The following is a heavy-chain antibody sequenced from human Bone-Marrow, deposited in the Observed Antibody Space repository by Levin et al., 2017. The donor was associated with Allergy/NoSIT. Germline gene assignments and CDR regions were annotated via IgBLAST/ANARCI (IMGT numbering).Heavy chain of an antibody. CDR3: TVQGTTGAADDAFDI. J-gene: IGHJ3*02. CDR2: SKGKNDGGTT. Sequence: SCAGSGFTFNTAWISWVRQAPGKGLEWVGRSKGKNDGGTTHYAAPVKGRFTISREDSKNMVFLQKSSLKTEDTAWYYCTVQGTTGAADDAFDIWGQGTMVTVSS. D-gene: IGHD7-27*01. CDR1: GFTFNTAW. V-gene: IGHV3-15*01.